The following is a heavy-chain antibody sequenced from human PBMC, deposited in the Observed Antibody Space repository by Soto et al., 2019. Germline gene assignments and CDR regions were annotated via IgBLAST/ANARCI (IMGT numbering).Heavy chain of an antibody. V-gene: IGHV3-23*01. J-gene: IGHJ3*02. Sequence: GGARRLSCATSGFTFSYCAMDWVRQAQGKGLEWVSGISGSGVGTYYADSVKGRFTISRDNSKNTLYLQVNSLRAEDTALYYCAKDRGYYDSSGYYDAFDIWGQGTVVTVSS. CDR2: ISGSGVGT. D-gene: IGHD3-22*01. CDR1: GFTFSYCA. CDR3: AKDRGYYDSSGYYDAFDI.